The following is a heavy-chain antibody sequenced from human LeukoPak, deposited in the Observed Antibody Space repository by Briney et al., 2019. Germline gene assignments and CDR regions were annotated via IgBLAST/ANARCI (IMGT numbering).Heavy chain of an antibody. J-gene: IGHJ4*02. CDR2: IVPSGST. V-gene: IGHV4-4*07. CDR1: GAPIRHYY. D-gene: IGHD6-13*01. CDR3: AKEGAAPGPDFDY. Sequence: SETLSLTCTVSGAPIRHYYWSWIRRPAGKGLEWIGRIVPSGSTNYNPSLKSRVTMSVDTSKNQFSLKLNSVTAADTAVYYCAKEGAAPGPDFDYWGQGTLVIVSS.